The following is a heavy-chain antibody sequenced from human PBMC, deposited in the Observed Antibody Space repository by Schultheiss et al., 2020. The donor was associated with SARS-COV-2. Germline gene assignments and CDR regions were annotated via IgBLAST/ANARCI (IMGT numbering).Heavy chain of an antibody. Sequence: GGSLRLSCAASGFTFSSYSMNWVRQAPGKGLEWVSSISSSSSYIYYADSVKGRFTISRDNSKNTLYLQMNSLRAEDTAVYYCARGHDFWSGSTYYFDCWGQGTLVTVSS. CDR2: ISSSSSYI. CDR1: GFTFSSYS. V-gene: IGHV3-21*01. CDR3: ARGHDFWSGSTYYFDC. J-gene: IGHJ4*02. D-gene: IGHD3-3*01.